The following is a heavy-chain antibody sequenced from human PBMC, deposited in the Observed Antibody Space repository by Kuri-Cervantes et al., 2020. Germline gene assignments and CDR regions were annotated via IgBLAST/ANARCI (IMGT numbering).Heavy chain of an antibody. V-gene: IGHV1-45*02. CDR3: ARVTASWGSDYYYYMDV. D-gene: IGHD2-21*02. Sequence: SVKVSCKASGYTFTYRYLHWVRQAPGQALEWMGWITPFNGNTNYAQKFQGRVTITTDESTSTAYMELSSLRSEDTAVYYCARVTASWGSDYYYYMDVWGKGTTVTVSS. J-gene: IGHJ6*03. CDR1: GYTFTYRY. CDR2: ITPFNGNT.